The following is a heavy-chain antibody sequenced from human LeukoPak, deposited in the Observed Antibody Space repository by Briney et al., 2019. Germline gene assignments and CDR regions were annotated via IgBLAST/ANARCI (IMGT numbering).Heavy chain of an antibody. V-gene: IGHV4-59*01. D-gene: IGHD5-12*01. CDR1: GDSISTYY. CDR2: MYYSGST. CDR3: ARGVAGYGPYDY. Sequence: PETLSPTCTVSGDSISTYYWSWIRQPPGKGLEWIGYMYYSGSTNYNPSLKSRVTISLDTPKNQFSLRLNSVTAADTAVYYCARGVAGYGPYDYWGQGTLVTVSS. J-gene: IGHJ4*02.